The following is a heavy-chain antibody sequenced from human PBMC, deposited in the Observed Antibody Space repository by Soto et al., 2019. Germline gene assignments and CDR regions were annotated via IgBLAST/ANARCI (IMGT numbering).Heavy chain of an antibody. V-gene: IGHV1-58*01. CDR2: IVVGSGNT. CDR1: GFTFTSSA. J-gene: IGHJ6*02. CDR3: ARLGGHCSSSSCFGFYVMDV. Sequence: GPSVKVSCKASGFTFTSSAVQWVRQARGQRLEWIGWIVVGSGNTTHYNPSLKSRVTISIDTSKNQFSLILTSVTAADTAVYYCARLGGHCSSSSCFGFYVMDVWGQGTTVTVSS. D-gene: IGHD2-2*01.